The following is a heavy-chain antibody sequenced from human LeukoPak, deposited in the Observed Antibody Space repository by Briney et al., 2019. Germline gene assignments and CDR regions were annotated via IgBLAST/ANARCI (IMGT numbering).Heavy chain of an antibody. V-gene: IGHV1-18*01. CDR3: ARDRATVVTAPDDFDY. J-gene: IGHJ4*01. CDR2: ISAYNGNT. CDR1: GYTFTSYG. Sequence: ASVKVSCKASGYTFTSYGISGGRQAPGQGLEGRGWISAYNGNTNYAQKLQGRVTMTTDTSTSTAYMELRSLRSDDTAVYYCARDRATVVTAPDDFDYWGQGTLVTVSS. D-gene: IGHD4-23*01.